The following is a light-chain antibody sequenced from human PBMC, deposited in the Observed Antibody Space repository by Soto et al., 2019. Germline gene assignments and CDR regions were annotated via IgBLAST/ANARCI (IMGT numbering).Light chain of an antibody. J-gene: IGLJ1*01. CDR3: TSKTSNSPYV. CDR1: SSYVGGYKY. Sequence: QSVLIHRPSASDSPGQSIPISCTGTSSYVGGYKYVSWYQQHPGKAPKLLIYEVSNRPSGVSSRFSGYKSGNTASLTISGLQAEDEADYYCTSKTSNSPYVFGTGTKVTV. CDR2: EVS. V-gene: IGLV2-14*01.